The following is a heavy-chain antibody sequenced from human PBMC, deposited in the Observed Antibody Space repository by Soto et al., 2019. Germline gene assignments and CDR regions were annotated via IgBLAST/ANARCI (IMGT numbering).Heavy chain of an antibody. CDR3: ARPITGTHTGYALDI. D-gene: IGHD1-7*01. Sequence: PGGSLRLSCAASGFTFSSYAMHWVRQAPGKGLEWVAVISYDGSNKYYADSVKGRFTISRDNSKNTLYLQMNSLRAEDTAVYYCARPITGTHTGYALDIWGQGTMVTVSS. CDR1: GFTFSSYA. J-gene: IGHJ3*02. V-gene: IGHV3-30-3*01. CDR2: ISYDGSNK.